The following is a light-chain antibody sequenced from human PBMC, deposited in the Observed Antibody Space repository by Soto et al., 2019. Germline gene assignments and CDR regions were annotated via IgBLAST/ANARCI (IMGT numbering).Light chain of an antibody. CDR3: CSYVGLSTYV. J-gene: IGLJ1*01. CDR2: EAT. V-gene: IGLV2-23*01. Sequence: QSVLPQPASVSGSPGESITISCTGTTTDVGNYKGVSWYQQHPDKGPQLIIYEATKRPAGVSNRFSGSKSGNTASLTISGLQPEDEADYYCCSYVGLSTYVFGGGTKVTVL. CDR1: TTDVGNYKG.